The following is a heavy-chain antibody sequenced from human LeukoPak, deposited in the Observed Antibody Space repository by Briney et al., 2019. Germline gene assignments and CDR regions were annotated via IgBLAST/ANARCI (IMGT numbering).Heavy chain of an antibody. CDR3: ARDHSGYEGSY. V-gene: IGHV3-21*01. CDR2: ISSSSSYI. Sequence: PGGSLRLSCAASGSTFGSYSMNWVRQAPGKGLEWVSSISSSSSYIYYADSVKGRFTISRDNAKNSLYLQMNSLRAEDTAVYYCARDHSGYEGSYWGQGTLVTVSS. D-gene: IGHD5-12*01. J-gene: IGHJ4*02. CDR1: GSTFGSYS.